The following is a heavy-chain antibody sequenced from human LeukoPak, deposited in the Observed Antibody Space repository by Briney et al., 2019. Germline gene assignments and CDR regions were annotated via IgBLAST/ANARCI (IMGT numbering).Heavy chain of an antibody. CDR2: IYYSGST. V-gene: IGHV4-59*01. J-gene: IGHJ5*02. Sequence: PSETLSLTCTVSGGSLSSSYWSWIRQPLGRGLEWIGYIYYSGSTNYNPSLKSRVTMSVDPSQNQFSLKVSSVTAADTAVYFCAREVAVAGNNWFDPWGQGILVTVSS. D-gene: IGHD6-19*01. CDR3: AREVAVAGNNWFDP. CDR1: GGSLSSSY.